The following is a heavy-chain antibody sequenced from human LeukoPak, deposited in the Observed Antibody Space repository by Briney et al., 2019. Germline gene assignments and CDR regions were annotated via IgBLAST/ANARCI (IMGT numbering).Heavy chain of an antibody. V-gene: IGHV3-11*01. CDR3: ARRTGHSYFDY. D-gene: IGHD1-14*01. CDR1: GFTFSDYY. J-gene: IGHJ4*02. Sequence: GGSLRLSCAASGFTFSDYYMSWIRQVPGKGLEWVSYISGSGTTIYSADSLKGRFTISRDNAKNSLYLQMNSLRVEDTAVYYCARRTGHSYFDYWGQGTLVTVSS. CDR2: ISGSGTTI.